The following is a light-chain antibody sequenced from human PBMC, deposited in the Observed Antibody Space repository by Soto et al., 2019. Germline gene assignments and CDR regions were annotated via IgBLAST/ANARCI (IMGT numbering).Light chain of an antibody. CDR2: AAS. J-gene: IGKJ1*01. CDR3: QQSYNART. V-gene: IGKV1-39*01. CDR1: QSISNY. Sequence: DIQMTQSPSSLSASVGDRVTITCRASQSISNYLNWYQQKPGKAPKLLIYAASSLQSGVPSRFSGSGSGTDFTLTISSLQPEDSATYYCQQSYNARTFGQGTNVEIK.